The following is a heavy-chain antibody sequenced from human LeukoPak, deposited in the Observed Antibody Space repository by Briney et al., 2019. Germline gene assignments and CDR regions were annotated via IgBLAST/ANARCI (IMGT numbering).Heavy chain of an antibody. J-gene: IGHJ4*02. CDR3: ARDEDLGSIGYYYIYY. V-gene: IGHV3-30*04. CDR2: ISYDGSNK. D-gene: IGHD3-22*01. Sequence: PGRSLRLSCAASGFTFSSYAMHWVRQAPGKGLEWVAVISYDGSNKYYGDSVKGRFTISRDNSKNTLYLQMNSLRAEDTAVYYCARDEDLGSIGYYYIYYWGQGTPVTVSS. CDR1: GFTFSSYA.